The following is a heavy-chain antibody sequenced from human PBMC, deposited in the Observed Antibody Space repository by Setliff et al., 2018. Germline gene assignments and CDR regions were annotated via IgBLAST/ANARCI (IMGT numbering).Heavy chain of an antibody. J-gene: IGHJ3*02. V-gene: IGHV4-34*01. D-gene: IGHD6-13*01. CDR1: GGSFSGYY. CDR2: IDQSGIT. CDR3: ARDVRVASSSWFKSAFDI. Sequence: SETLSLTCAVYGGSFSGYYWSWIRQPPGKGPEWIGEIDQSGITNYNPSLKSRVTISVDTSKNQFSLKLSSVTAADTAVYYCARDVRVASSSWFKSAFDIWGHGTMVTVSS.